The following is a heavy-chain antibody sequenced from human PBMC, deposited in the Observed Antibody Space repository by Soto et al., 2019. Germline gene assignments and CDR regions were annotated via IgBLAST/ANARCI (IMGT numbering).Heavy chain of an antibody. CDR3: ARHIGPYYYGSGSPSPYYGMDV. J-gene: IGHJ6*02. V-gene: IGHV5-51*01. CDR1: GYSFTSYW. CDR2: IYPGDSDT. Sequence: RGESLKISCKGSGYSFTSYWIGWVRQMPGKGLEWMGIIYPGDSDTRYSPSFQGQVTISADKSISIAYLQWSSLKASDTAMYYCARHIGPYYYGSGSPSPYYGMDVWGQGTTVTVSS. D-gene: IGHD3-10*01.